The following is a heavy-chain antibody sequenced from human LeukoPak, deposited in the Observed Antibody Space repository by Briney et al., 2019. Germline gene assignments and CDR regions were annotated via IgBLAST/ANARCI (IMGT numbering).Heavy chain of an antibody. D-gene: IGHD2-15*01. CDR1: GYTFTSYG. Sequence: GASVKVSCKASGYTFTSYGISWVRQAPGQGLEWMGWISAYNGNTNYAQKLQGRVTMTTDTSTSTAYMELRSLRSDDTAVYYCARDTPYCSGGSCSQNNWFDPWGQGTLVTVSS. J-gene: IGHJ5*02. V-gene: IGHV1-18*01. CDR3: ARDTPYCSGGSCSQNNWFDP. CDR2: ISAYNGNT.